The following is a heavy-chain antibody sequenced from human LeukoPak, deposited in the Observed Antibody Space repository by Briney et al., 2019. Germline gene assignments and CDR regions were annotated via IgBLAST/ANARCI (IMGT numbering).Heavy chain of an antibody. D-gene: IGHD5-12*01. CDR1: GDSINSYY. Sequence: SETLSLTCTVSGDSINSYYWNWIRQPPGKGLEWIGNFYYTGSTYYNPSLKSRITISVDTSKNQFSLKLRSVTAADTAVYYCARHSRSGYGDYESAFDIWGQGTMVTVSS. CDR2: FYYTGST. V-gene: IGHV4-39*01. J-gene: IGHJ3*02. CDR3: ARHSRSGYGDYESAFDI.